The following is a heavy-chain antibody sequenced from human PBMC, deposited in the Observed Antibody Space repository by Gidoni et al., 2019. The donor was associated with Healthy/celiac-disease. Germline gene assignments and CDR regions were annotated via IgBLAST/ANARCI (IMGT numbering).Heavy chain of an antibody. V-gene: IGHV3-11*01. CDR3: ARGAVVVVAARYNWFDP. J-gene: IGHJ5*02. Sequence: GGGLVKPGGSLRLSCAASGFTFSDYYMSWIRQAPGKGLGWVSYISSSGSTIYYADSVKGRFTISRDNAKNSLYLQMNSLRAEDTAVYYCARGAVVVVAARYNWFDPWGQGTLVTVSS. CDR1: GFTFSDYY. CDR2: ISSSGSTI. D-gene: IGHD2-15*01.